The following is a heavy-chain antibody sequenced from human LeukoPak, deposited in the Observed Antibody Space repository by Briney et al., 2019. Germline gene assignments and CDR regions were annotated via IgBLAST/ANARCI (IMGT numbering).Heavy chain of an antibody. CDR3: ARYDYSYYWAFDN. J-gene: IGHJ4*02. V-gene: IGHV4-59*08. D-gene: IGHD4-11*01. Sequence: PSETLSLTCTVSGGSISNYYWCWIRQPPGKGLEWIGYNYYNQNINYNPSLKSRVTISVDTSKNQFSLKLRYVTAADTAVYYCARYDYSYYWAFDNWGQGTLVTVSS. CDR2: NYYNQNI. CDR1: GGSISNYY.